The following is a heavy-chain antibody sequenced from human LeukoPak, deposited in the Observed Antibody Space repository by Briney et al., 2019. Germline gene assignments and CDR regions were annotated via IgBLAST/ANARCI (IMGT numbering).Heavy chain of an antibody. V-gene: IGHV3-23*01. D-gene: IGHD6-6*01. J-gene: IGHJ4*02. CDR2: ISGSGGST. Sequence: GGSLRLSCAASGFTFSSYAMSWVRQAPGKGLEWVSAISGSGGSTYYADSVKGRFTISRDNSKNTLYLQMNSLRAEDTAVYYCAREGPYSSSSPYYFDYWGQGTLVTVSS. CDR3: AREGPYSSSSPYYFDY. CDR1: GFTFSSYA.